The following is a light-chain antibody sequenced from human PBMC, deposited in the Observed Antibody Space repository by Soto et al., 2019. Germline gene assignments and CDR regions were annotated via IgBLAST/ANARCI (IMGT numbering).Light chain of an antibody. CDR1: SSDVGGYNY. J-gene: IGLJ3*02. CDR2: EVN. CDR3: SSYAASNNFYFV. V-gene: IGLV2-8*01. Sequence: QSSLTPPPSASGSPGPSVTISCTGTSSDVGGYNYVSWYPQYPGRAPKLIIYEVNKRPSGVPDRFSGSKSGNTASLTVSGLQAEDEADYYCSSYAASNNFYFVFGGGTKLTVL.